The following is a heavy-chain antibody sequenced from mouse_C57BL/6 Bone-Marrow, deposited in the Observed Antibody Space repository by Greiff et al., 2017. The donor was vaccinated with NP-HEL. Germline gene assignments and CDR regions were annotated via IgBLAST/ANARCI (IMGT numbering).Heavy chain of an antibody. CDR1: GYTFTDYN. CDR3: ARGGFITTVVATRYFDV. Sequence: RVEPGASVKIPCKASGYTFTDYNMDWVKQSHGKSLEWIGDINPNNGGTIYNQKFKGKATLTVDKSSSTAYMELRSLTSEDTAVYYCARGGFITTVVATRYFDVWGTGTTVTVSS. J-gene: IGHJ1*03. CDR2: INPNNGGT. D-gene: IGHD1-1*01. V-gene: IGHV1-18*01.